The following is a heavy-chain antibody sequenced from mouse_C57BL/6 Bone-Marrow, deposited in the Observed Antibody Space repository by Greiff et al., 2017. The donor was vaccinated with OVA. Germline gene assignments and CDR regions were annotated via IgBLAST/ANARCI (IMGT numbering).Heavy chain of an antibody. CDR2: INPSTGGT. Sequence: VQLQQSGPELVKPGASVKISCKASGYSFTGYYMNWVKQSPEKSLEWIGEINPSTGGTTYNQKFKAKATLTVDKSSSTAYMQLKSLTSEDSAVYYCARYYFLDVWGTGTTVTVSS. CDR3: ARYYFLDV. J-gene: IGHJ1*03. V-gene: IGHV1-42*01. CDR1: GYSFTGYY. D-gene: IGHD1-1*01.